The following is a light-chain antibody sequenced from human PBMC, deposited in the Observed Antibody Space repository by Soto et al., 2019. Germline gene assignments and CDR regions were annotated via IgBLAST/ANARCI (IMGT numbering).Light chain of an antibody. CDR1: QSVSSD. CDR3: QHRHN. V-gene: IGKV3-11*01. CDR2: DAS. J-gene: IGKJ3*01. Sequence: EIVLTQSPATLSLSPGERATLSCRASQSVSSDFARYQQKPGQAPRVLIYDASNRATGIPARFSGSGSGTDFTLTISSLEPEDFAVNYCQHRHNFGPGTKVDIK.